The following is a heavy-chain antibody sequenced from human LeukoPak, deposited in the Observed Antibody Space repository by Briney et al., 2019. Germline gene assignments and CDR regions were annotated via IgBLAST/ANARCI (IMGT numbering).Heavy chain of an antibody. D-gene: IGHD3-22*01. CDR3: ARVSYDSSGYRLDI. CDR2: IKQDGSEK. CDR1: GFTFSSYW. J-gene: IGHJ3*02. Sequence: GGSLRLSCAASGFTFSSYWMSWVRQAPGKGLEWVANIKQDGSEKYYVDSMKGRFTISRDNAKNSLYLQMNSLRAEDTAVYYCARVSYDSSGYRLDIWGQGTMVTVSS. V-gene: IGHV3-7*01.